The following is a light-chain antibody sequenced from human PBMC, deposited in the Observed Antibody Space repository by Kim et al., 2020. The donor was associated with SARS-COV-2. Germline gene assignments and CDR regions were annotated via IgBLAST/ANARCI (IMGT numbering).Light chain of an antibody. J-gene: IGKJ2*01. CDR2: GAS. V-gene: IGKV3-20*01. CDR1: QSVSSYF. Sequence: LSPGERATLSCRASQSVSSYFLAWYQQKPGQAPRLLIYGASSRATGIPDRFRGSGSGTDFTLSISRLEPEDFAVYYCQQYSNSLYTFGQGTKLEI. CDR3: QQYSNSLYT.